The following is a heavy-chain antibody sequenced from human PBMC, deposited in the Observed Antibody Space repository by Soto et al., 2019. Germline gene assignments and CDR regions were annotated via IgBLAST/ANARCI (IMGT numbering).Heavy chain of an antibody. CDR3: ARDLGNAVVATAMFDY. J-gene: IGHJ4*02. CDR1: GFTFSSYA. Sequence: QVQLVESGGGVVQPGRSLRLSCAASGFTFSSYAMHWVRQAPGKGLEWVAVISYDGSNKYFADSVKGRFTISRDNSKNTLYLQMNSLRAEDTAVYYCARDLGNAVVATAMFDYWGQGTLVTVSS. V-gene: IGHV3-30-3*01. CDR2: ISYDGSNK. D-gene: IGHD5-12*01.